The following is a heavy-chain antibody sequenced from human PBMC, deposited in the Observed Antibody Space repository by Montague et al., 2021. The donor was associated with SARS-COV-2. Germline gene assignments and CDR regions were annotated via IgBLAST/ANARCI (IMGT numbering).Heavy chain of an antibody. CDR1: NGSISSYY. Sequence: SETLSLTCTVSNGSISSYYWSWVRQPPGKRLEWIGYVYYRGSTNYNPSLESRVTISVDTSKNQFSLKLRSVTAADTAVYFCARKGLNNWFDPWGQGTLVIVSS. V-gene: IGHV4-59*01. CDR3: ARKGLNNWFDP. CDR2: VYYRGST. J-gene: IGHJ5*02.